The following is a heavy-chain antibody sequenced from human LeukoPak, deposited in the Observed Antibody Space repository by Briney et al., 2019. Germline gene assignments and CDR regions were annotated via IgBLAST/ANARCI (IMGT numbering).Heavy chain of an antibody. CDR3: AGLYYYGSGSYYRAYFDY. D-gene: IGHD3-10*01. J-gene: IGHJ4*02. CDR1: GYSFTSYW. V-gene: IGHV5-51*01. CDR2: YYPGDSDT. Sequence: GESLKISCKGSGYSFTSYWIGWARQMPGKGLEWMGIYYPGDSDTRYSPSFQGQVTISADKSISTAYLQWSSLKASDTAMYYCAGLYYYGSGSYYRAYFDYWGQGTMVTVSS.